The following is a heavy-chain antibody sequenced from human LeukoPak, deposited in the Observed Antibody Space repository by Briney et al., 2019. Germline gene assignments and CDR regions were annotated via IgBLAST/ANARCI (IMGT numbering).Heavy chain of an antibody. J-gene: IGHJ3*02. V-gene: IGHV4-59*11. CDR3: ARDRISINALDM. Sequence: SETLSLTCTVSGASITGHYLTRIRQPPGNGLEWIGYISHIGSTNYNPSLKSRVTISVDTSKNQFSLKLTSVTAADTALYYCARDRISINALDMWGQGTMVTVSS. D-gene: IGHD1-14*01. CDR1: GASITGHY. CDR2: ISHIGST.